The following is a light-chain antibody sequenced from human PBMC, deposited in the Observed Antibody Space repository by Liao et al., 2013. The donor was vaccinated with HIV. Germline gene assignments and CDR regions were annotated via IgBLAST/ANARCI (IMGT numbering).Light chain of an antibody. CDR2: QDR. Sequence: SYELTQPPSVSVSPGQTASITCSGDKLGNKYACWYQQKPGQSPVLVIYQDRKRPSGIPERFSGSNSGNTATLTISGTQAMDEADYYCQAWEXXLVFGRRT. J-gene: IGLJ5*02. V-gene: IGLV3-1*01. CDR1: KLGNKY. CDR3: QAWEXXLV.